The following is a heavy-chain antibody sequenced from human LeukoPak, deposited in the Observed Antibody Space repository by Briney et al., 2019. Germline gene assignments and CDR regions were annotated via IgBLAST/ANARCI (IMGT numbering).Heavy chain of an antibody. Sequence: GGSLRLSCAASGFTFSSYWMSWVRQAPGKGLEWVANIKQDGSEKYYVDSVKGRFTISRDNSKNTLYLQMNSLRAEDTAVYYCARALGGDYVGYWGQGTLVTVSS. J-gene: IGHJ4*02. CDR3: ARALGGDYVGY. D-gene: IGHD3-16*01. V-gene: IGHV3-7*03. CDR1: GFTFSSYW. CDR2: IKQDGSEK.